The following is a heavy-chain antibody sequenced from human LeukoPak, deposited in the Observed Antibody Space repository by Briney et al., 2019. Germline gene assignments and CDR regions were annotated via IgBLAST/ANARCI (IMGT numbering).Heavy chain of an antibody. CDR2: IKSDGITI. Sequence: GGSLRLSCAASGFTFSNYMMHWVRQAPGKGLVWVSRIKSDGITITYADSVKGRFTISRDNAKNTLYLQINSLRAEDTAVYYCLRDLNWSLDQWGQGTLVTVSS. V-gene: IGHV3-74*01. CDR1: GFTFSNYM. J-gene: IGHJ4*02. CDR3: LRDLNWSLDQ. D-gene: IGHD1-20*01.